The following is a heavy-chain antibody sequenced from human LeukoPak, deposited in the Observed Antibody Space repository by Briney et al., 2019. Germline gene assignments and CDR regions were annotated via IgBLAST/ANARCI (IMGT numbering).Heavy chain of an antibody. CDR2: IKQDGSEK. J-gene: IGHJ4*02. V-gene: IGHV3-7*03. D-gene: IGHD3-16*02. CDR1: GFTFSSYW. CDR3: ARDQITYVWGSYRYKGPYYFDY. Sequence: GGSQRLSCAASGFTFSSYWMSWVRQAPGKGLEWVANIKQDGSEKYYVDSVKGRFTISRDNAKNSLYLQMNSLRAEDTAVYYCARDQITYVWGSYRYKGPYYFDYWGQGTLVTVSS.